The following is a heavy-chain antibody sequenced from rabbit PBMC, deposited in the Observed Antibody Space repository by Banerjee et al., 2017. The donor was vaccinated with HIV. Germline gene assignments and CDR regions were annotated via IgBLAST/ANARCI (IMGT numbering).Heavy chain of an antibody. Sequence: QEQLEESGGDLVKPEGSLTLTCKASGFTLSSSYYMCWVRQAPGKGLEWIACIYAGSSGITYYANWAKGRFTISKTSSTTVTLQMTSLTAADTATYFCARRGESAYAPGFNLWGPGTLVTVS. D-gene: IGHD6-1*01. CDR1: GFTLSSSYY. V-gene: IGHV1S45*01. J-gene: IGHJ4*01. CDR2: IYAGSSGIT. CDR3: ARRGESAYAPGFNL.